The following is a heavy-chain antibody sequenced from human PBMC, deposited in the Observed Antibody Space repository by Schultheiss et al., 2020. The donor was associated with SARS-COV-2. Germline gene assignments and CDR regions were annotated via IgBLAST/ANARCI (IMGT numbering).Heavy chain of an antibody. D-gene: IGHD3-3*01. CDR3: ARDPTYYDFWSGDYTYYYYYMDV. J-gene: IGHJ6*03. Sequence: GGSLRLSCAASGFTFSSYGMHWVRQAPGKGLEWVAVIWYDGSNKYYADSVKGRFTISRDNSKNTLYLQMNSLRAEDTAVYYCARDPTYYDFWSGDYTYYYYYMDVWGKGTTVTVPS. V-gene: IGHV3-33*01. CDR2: IWYDGSNK. CDR1: GFTFSSYG.